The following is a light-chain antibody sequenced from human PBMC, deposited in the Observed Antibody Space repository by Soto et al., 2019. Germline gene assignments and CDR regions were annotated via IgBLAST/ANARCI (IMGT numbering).Light chain of an antibody. J-gene: IGKJ1*01. V-gene: IGKV3-20*01. Sequence: EIVLTQSPGTLYLSPGERATLSCRASESVSSTSLAWYQQKPGQAPRLLMYGVSSRATGIPDRFSGSGSGTDFTLTINRLEPEDFAVYFCQQYDNSVWTFGQGTKVDIK. CDR2: GVS. CDR1: ESVSSTS. CDR3: QQYDNSVWT.